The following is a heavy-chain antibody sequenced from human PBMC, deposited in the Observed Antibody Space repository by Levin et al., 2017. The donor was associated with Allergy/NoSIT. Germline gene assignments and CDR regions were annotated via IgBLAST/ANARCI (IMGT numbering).Heavy chain of an antibody. V-gene: IGHV3-30*18. CDR2: ISYDGSNK. D-gene: IGHD5-18*01. Sequence: GGSLRLSCAASGFTFSSYGMHWVRQAPGKGLEWVAVISYDGSNKYYADSVKGRFTISRDNSKNTLYLQMNSLRAEDTAVYYCAKGYSYGYVEYYFDYWGQGTLVTVSS. J-gene: IGHJ4*02. CDR3: AKGYSYGYVEYYFDY. CDR1: GFTFSSYG.